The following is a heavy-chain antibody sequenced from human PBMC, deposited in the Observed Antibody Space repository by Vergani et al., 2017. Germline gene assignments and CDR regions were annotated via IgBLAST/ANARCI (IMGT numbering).Heavy chain of an antibody. CDR1: GDSISTSTYA. CDR3: ARHISLVRPSSMTAFHY. CDR2: VFYGGRT. Sequence: QMQLQESGPGLVKPSETLSLSCTVSGDSISTSTYAWGWIRQPPGKTLDWIGTVFYGGRTSSNPSLKGHVTLSLITSKKQFSLHLTSVTAADTAFYYCARHISLVRPSSMTAFHYWGQGTLVTVSS. V-gene: IGHV4-39*01. J-gene: IGHJ4*02. D-gene: IGHD4/OR15-4a*01.